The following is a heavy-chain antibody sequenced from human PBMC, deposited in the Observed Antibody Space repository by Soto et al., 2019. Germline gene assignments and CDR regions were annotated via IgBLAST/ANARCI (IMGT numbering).Heavy chain of an antibody. Sequence: SETLSLTCAVYGGSFSGNYWSWIRQPPGKGLEWIGEFSDSGSTNYNPSLKSRVTISEDMSKSQFSLTLSSVTAADTAVYYCARGNFYFGMDVWGQGTTVTVSS. V-gene: IGHV4-34*01. CDR1: GGSFSGNY. J-gene: IGHJ6*02. CDR3: ARGNFYFGMDV. CDR2: FSDSGST.